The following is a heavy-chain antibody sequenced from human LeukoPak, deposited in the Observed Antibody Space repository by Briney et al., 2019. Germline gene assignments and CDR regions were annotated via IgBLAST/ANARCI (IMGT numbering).Heavy chain of an antibody. D-gene: IGHD3-10*02. J-gene: IGHJ6*04. CDR3: AELGITMIGGV. Sequence: GGSLRLSCAASGFTFSNYKMNWVRQAPGKGLEWVSSISSSVGNIDYADSVKGRFTILRDNAKNSLHLQMNSLRAEDTAVYYCAELGITMIGGVWGKGTTVTISS. CDR2: ISSSVGNI. CDR1: GFTFSNYK. V-gene: IGHV3-21*01.